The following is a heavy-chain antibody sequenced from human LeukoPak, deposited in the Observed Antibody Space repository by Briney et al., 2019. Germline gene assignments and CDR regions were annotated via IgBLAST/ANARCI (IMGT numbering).Heavy chain of an antibody. CDR3: ARDYGSGSYLGAPFYY. V-gene: IGHV3-9*01. Sequence: GGSLRLSCAASGFTFDDYAMHWVRQAPGKGLEWVSGISWNSGSIGYADSVKGRFTIPRDNAKNSLYLQMNSLRAEDTAVYYCARDYGSGSYLGAPFYYWGQGTLVTVSS. CDR2: ISWNSGSI. D-gene: IGHD3-10*01. CDR1: GFTFDDYA. J-gene: IGHJ4*02.